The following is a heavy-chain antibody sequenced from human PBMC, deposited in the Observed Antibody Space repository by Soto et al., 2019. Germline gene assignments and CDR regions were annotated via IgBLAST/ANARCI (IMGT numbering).Heavy chain of an antibody. D-gene: IGHD3-9*01. J-gene: IGHJ4*02. CDR1: GFTFTTYW. CDR2: INGDGSST. Sequence: EVQLVESGGGLVQPGGSLRLSCAASGFTFTTYWMHWVRQAPGKGLVWVSRINGDGSSTTYADSVKVRFTISRDNAKNPLYLQMNSLRAEDTAVYYCAWEDVLIDYWGQGTLVTVSS. V-gene: IGHV3-74*03. CDR3: AWEDVLIDY.